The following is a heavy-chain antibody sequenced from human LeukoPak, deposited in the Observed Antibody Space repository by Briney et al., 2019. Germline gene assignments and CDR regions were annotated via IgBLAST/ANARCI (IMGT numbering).Heavy chain of an antibody. CDR2: INPNSGGT. CDR3: ARDRLAAAGKTTYFDY. V-gene: IGHV1-2*02. Sequence: ASVKVSCEASGYTFTGYYMHWVRQAPGQGLEWMGWINPNSGGTNYAQKFQGRVTMTRDTSISTAYMELSRLRSDDTAVYYCARDRLAAAGKTTYFDYWGRGTLVTVSS. J-gene: IGHJ4*02. CDR1: GYTFTGYY. D-gene: IGHD6-13*01.